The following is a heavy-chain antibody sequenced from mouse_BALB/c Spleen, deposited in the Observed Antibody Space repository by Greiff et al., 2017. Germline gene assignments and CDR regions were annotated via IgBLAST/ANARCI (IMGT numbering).Heavy chain of an antibody. D-gene: IGHD1-1*02. CDR3: ARERYGVLYYYAMDY. Sequence: QVQLKESGPGLVAPSQSLSITCTVSGFSLTSYGVHWVRQPPGKGLEWLGVIWAGGSTNYNSALMSRLSISKDNSKSQVFLKMNSLQTDDTAMYYCARERYGVLYYYAMDYWGQGTSVTVSS. V-gene: IGHV2-9*02. J-gene: IGHJ4*01. CDR2: IWAGGST. CDR1: GFSLTSYG.